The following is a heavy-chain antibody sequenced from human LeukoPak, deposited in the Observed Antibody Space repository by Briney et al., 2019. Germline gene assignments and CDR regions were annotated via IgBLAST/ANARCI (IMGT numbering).Heavy chain of an antibody. D-gene: IGHD6-19*01. Sequence: GGSLRLSCTASGFTFSTYWMNGVRQAPGKGLEWVANIKQDGSEKYYVDSVKGRFTISRDNTKNSLYLQMNSLRAEDTAVDYRPGSSGWLLDYWGQGILVTVSS. V-gene: IGHV3-7*04. J-gene: IGHJ4*02. CDR1: GFTFSTYW. CDR3: PGSSGWLLDY. CDR2: IKQDGSEK.